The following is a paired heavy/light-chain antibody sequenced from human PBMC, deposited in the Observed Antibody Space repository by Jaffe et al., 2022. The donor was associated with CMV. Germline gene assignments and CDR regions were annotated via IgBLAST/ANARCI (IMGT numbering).Heavy chain of an antibody. J-gene: IGHJ5*02. D-gene: IGHD3-3*01. Sequence: DVQLLESGGNLVQPGESLRVSCAASGFSFSTYAMNWVRQAPGKGLEWVSAISGSGSNTHYADSVRGRITISRDNSKNTVYLQMHGLRVDDTAIYYCAKGRFPDGHDWFENWGQGTLVTVSS. CDR1: GFSFSTYA. CDR3: AKGRFPDGHDWFEN. V-gene: IGHV3-23*01. CDR2: ISGSGSNT.
Light chain of an antibody. Sequence: QSALTQPASVSGSPGQSITISCTGASRDFANYNFVSWYQLRPGKAPKLILYDVRNRPSGVSNRFSGSKSGNTASLTISGLQAADEADYYCSSYSISSTHFGGGTKLTVL. J-gene: IGLJ2*01. CDR1: SRDFANYNF. CDR3: SSYSISSTH. CDR2: DVR. V-gene: IGLV2-14*03.